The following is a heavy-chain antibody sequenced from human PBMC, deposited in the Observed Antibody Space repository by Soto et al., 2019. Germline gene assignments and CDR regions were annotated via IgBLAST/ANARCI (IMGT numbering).Heavy chain of an antibody. J-gene: IGHJ4*02. CDR1: GGXISSFDYY. CDR2: IYYSGST. CDR3: AREDCSSTSCPFDY. D-gene: IGHD2-2*01. V-gene: IGHV4-30-4*01. Sequence: GGXISSFDYYWIWIPQPPGKGLEWIGYIYYSGSTYYNPSLKSRVTISVDTSKNQFSLKLSSVTAADTAVYYCAREDCSSTSCPFDYWGQGTLVTVYS.